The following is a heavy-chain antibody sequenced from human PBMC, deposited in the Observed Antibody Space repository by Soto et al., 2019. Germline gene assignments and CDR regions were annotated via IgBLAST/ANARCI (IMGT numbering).Heavy chain of an antibody. CDR1: GGSISSGGYC. J-gene: IGHJ3*02. D-gene: IGHD6-6*01. V-gene: IGHV4-31*03. CDR2: IYYSGST. CDR3: ARAHIAARVGDAFDI. Sequence: SETLSLTCTVSGGSISSGGYCWSWIRQHPGKGLEWIGYIYYSGSTYYNPSLKSRVTISVDTSKNQFSLKLSSVTAADTAVYYCARAHIAARVGDAFDIWGQGTMVTVSS.